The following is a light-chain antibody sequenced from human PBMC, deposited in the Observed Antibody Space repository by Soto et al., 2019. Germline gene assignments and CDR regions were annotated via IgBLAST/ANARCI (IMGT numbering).Light chain of an antibody. CDR3: MQALQTPPWT. V-gene: IGKV2-28*01. CDR2: LGS. J-gene: IGKJ1*01. CDR1: QSLLHSNGYNY. Sequence: DIVMTQSPLSLPVTPGEPASISCRSSQSLLHSNGYNYLDWYLQKPGQSPQLPIYLGSNRAYGGPDRFSGSGSGTDCTLKISRVEAEDVGVYYCMQALQTPPWTFGQGTKVEIK.